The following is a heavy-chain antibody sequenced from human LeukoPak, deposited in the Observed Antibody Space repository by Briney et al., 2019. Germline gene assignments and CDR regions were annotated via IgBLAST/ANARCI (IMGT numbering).Heavy chain of an antibody. CDR3: ARARLSTIFGVVIDYYFDY. V-gene: IGHV4-39*07. CDR2: IYYSGST. D-gene: IGHD3-3*01. CDR1: GGSISSSSYY. Sequence: SETLSLTCTVSGGSISSSSYYWGWIRQPPGKGLEWIGSIYYSGSTYYNPSLKSRVTISVDTSKNQFSLKLSSVTAADTAVYYCARARLSTIFGVVIDYYFDYWGQGTLVTVSS. J-gene: IGHJ4*02.